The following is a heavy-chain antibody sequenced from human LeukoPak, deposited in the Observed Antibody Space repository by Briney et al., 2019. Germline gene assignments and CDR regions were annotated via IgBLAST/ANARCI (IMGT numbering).Heavy chain of an antibody. Sequence: ASVKVSCKASGYTFTSYYMHWVRQAPGRGLEWMGWINPNSGGTNYAQKFQGRVTMTRDTSISTAYMELSRLRSDDTAVYYCARGFLYSSGWYEGGYYWGQGTLVTVSS. CDR1: GYTFTSYY. CDR3: ARGFLYSSGWYEGGYY. D-gene: IGHD6-19*01. CDR2: INPNSGGT. J-gene: IGHJ4*02. V-gene: IGHV1-2*02.